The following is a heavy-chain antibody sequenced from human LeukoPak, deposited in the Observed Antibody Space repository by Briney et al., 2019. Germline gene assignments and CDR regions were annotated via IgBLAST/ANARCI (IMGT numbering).Heavy chain of an antibody. CDR2: ISAGGDRT. Sequence: PGGSLRLSCAASGFTFSDHAMSWVRQTPAKGLESVSSISAGGDRTHYADSVKGRFTISRDNAKNSLYLQMNSLRDEDTAVYYCASSGSYRFDYWGQGTLVTVSS. CDR1: GFTFSDHA. J-gene: IGHJ4*02. D-gene: IGHD1-26*01. V-gene: IGHV3-23*01. CDR3: ASSGSYRFDY.